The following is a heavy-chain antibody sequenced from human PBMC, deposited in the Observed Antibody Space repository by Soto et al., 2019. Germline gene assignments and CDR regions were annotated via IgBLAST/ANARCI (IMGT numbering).Heavy chain of an antibody. CDR2: IRSSGSTI. CDR3: ASKIDCTSSSCYAGGWFDP. D-gene: IGHD2-2*01. Sequence: GGSLRLSCAASGFTFSDHYMSWIRQAPGKGLEWVSYIRSSGSTIYYADSVKGRFTISRDNAKNSLYLEMNSLRAEDTAVYYCASKIDCTSSSCYAGGWFDPWGRGTLVTVSS. V-gene: IGHV3-11*01. CDR1: GFTFSDHY. J-gene: IGHJ5*02.